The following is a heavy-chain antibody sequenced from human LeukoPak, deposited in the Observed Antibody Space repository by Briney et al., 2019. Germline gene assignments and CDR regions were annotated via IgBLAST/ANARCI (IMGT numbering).Heavy chain of an antibody. CDR2: IYYSGST. CDR1: GGSISSSSYY. CDR3: ARELFWQQLTPNWFDP. J-gene: IGHJ5*02. D-gene: IGHD6-13*01. V-gene: IGHV4-39*07. Sequence: SETLSLTCIVSGGSISSSSYYWGWIRQPPGKSLEWIGSIYYSGSTYYNPSLKSRVTISVDTSKNQFSLKLSSVTAADTAVYYCARELFWQQLTPNWFDPWGQGTLVTVSS.